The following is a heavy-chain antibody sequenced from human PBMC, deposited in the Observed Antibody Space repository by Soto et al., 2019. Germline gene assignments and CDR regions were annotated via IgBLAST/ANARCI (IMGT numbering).Heavy chain of an antibody. D-gene: IGHD3-22*01. V-gene: IGHV3-64*02. CDR2: ISSNGGST. J-gene: IGHJ4*02. CDR3: ARGSRADSSGYLIDY. Sequence: WGSLRLSCAAAGFTFSSYAMHWVRQAPGKGLECVSVISSNGGSTYCADSVKGRFTISRDNSKNTVYLQMGSLRAEDMAVYYCARGSRADSSGYLIDYWGQGTLVTVSS. CDR1: GFTFSSYA.